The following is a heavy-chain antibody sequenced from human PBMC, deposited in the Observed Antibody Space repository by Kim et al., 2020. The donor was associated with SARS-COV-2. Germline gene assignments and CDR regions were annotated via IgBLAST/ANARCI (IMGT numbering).Heavy chain of an antibody. V-gene: IGHV3-48*03. CDR3: VRRGAWSFHGHFCYMDV. CDR2: ISGSGGSI. J-gene: IGHJ6*03. Sequence: GGSLRLSCAASGFTFSIYAINWVRQAPGKGLECISYISGSGGSIYYADSVKGRFTISRDNAKNSLYLQMNRLRVEDTAVYYCVRRGAWSFHGHFCYMDVWGKGNTVTVFS. D-gene: IGHD3-10*01. CDR1: GFTFSIYA.